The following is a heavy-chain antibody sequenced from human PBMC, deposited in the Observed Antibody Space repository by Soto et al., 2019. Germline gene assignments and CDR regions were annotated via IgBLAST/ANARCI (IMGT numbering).Heavy chain of an antibody. CDR1: GGSFSGYY. J-gene: IGHJ4*02. V-gene: IGHV4-34*01. CDR3: ARGGGSGWYVDY. D-gene: IGHD6-19*01. Sequence: TSETLSLTCAFYGGSFSGYYWSLIRQPPGKGLEWIGEINHSGSTNYNPSLESRVTISVDTSKNQFSLKLNSVTAADTAVYYCARGGGSGWYVDYWGQGSLVTVSS. CDR2: INHSGST.